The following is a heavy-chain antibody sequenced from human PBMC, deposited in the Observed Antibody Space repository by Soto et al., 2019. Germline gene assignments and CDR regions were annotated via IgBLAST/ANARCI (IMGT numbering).Heavy chain of an antibody. CDR3: ARSPNYYYYGFDV. J-gene: IGHJ6*02. V-gene: IGHV4-61*08. CDR1: PGSGTSGEYF. D-gene: IGHD3-10*01. CDR2: IYYSGST. Sequence: SQTLSLTCTASPGSGTSGEYFWSWLRQTPGKRLEWIAYIYYSGSTNYNPSLKSRATISVDTSKSQVSLTLTSMTAADAALYYCARSPNYYYYGFDVWGQGTAVTVSS.